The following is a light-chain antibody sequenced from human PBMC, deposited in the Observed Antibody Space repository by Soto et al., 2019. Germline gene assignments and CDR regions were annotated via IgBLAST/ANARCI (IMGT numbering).Light chain of an antibody. J-gene: IGKJ2*01. CDR3: QQRSGWFT. CDR1: QSVGTF. CDR2: DAS. V-gene: IGKV3-11*01. Sequence: EIVLTQSPATLSLSPGERATLSCRASQSVGTFLAWYQQRPGQAPRLLIYDASITATGIPARFSGSGSGTEFTLTISSLEPEDFAVYYCQQRSGWFTFGQGTKLEIK.